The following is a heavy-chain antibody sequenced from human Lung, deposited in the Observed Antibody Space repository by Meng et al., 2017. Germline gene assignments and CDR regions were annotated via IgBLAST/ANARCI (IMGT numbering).Heavy chain of an antibody. J-gene: IGHJ4*02. CDR1: GGSFSDYY. CDR2: INHSGST. CDR3: ARGPTTMAHDFDY. Sequence: GRRQKWGEGLLKPSVTLSLTCVVSGGSFSDYYWSWIRQPPGKGLEWIGEINHSGSTNYNPSLESRATISVDTSQNNLSLKLSSVTAADSAVYYCARGPTTMAHDFDYWGQGTLVTVSS. V-gene: IGHV4-34*01. D-gene: IGHD4-11*01.